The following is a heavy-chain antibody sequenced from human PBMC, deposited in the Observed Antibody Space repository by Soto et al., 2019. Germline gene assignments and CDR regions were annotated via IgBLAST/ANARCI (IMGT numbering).Heavy chain of an antibody. J-gene: IGHJ4*02. Sequence: LSLTCTVSGGSIGNDDYSWSWVRQPPGKGLEWIGYIYHSGTTYYNPSLTSRVTISVDGSNNQFSLKLTSMTAADTAVYYCATVIPATRYFAYWGQGILVTVSS. D-gene: IGHD2-15*01. V-gene: IGHV4-30-2*01. CDR2: IYHSGTT. CDR3: ATVIPATRYFAY. CDR1: GGSIGNDDYS.